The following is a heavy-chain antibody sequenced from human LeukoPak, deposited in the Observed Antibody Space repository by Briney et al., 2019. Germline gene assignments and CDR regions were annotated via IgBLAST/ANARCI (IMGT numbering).Heavy chain of an antibody. V-gene: IGHV4-39*07. CDR3: ARGGPLRYFDWLLFDY. Sequence: GSLRLSCAASGFIFSNYYLNWIRQPPGKGLEWIGSIYYSGSTYYNPSLKSRVTISVDTSKNQFSLKLSSVTAADTAVYYCARGGPLRYFDWLLFDYWGQGTLVTVSS. J-gene: IGHJ4*02. CDR1: GFIFSNYY. D-gene: IGHD3-9*01. CDR2: IYYSGST.